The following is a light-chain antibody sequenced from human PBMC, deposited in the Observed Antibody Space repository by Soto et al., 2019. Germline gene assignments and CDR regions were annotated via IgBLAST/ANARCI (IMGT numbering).Light chain of an antibody. V-gene: IGKV1-39*01. CDR1: QSVNSY. Sequence: DIQMTQSPSSLSASVGDRVTITCRASQSVNSYLNWYQQKPGKAPQLLIYATSTLQGGVPPRFSGSGSGTDLTLTISSLQPEDFATYFCHQSFSTPFTFGGGTKVEIK. CDR2: ATS. CDR3: HQSFSTPFT. J-gene: IGKJ4*01.